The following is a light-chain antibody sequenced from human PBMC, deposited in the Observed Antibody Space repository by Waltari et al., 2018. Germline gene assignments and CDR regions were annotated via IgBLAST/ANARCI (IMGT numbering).Light chain of an antibody. J-gene: IGKJ1*01. CDR1: QSLLYTSNNKNY. Sequence: DVVMTQSPDSLAVSLGERATINCKSSQSLLYTSNNKNYLAWYQQKPGQPPKILIYWASIRESGVPDRFSGSGSVTDFTLTISGLQAEDVASYFCLQYLHTPRTFGQGTKVEIK. CDR2: WAS. CDR3: LQYLHTPRT. V-gene: IGKV4-1*01.